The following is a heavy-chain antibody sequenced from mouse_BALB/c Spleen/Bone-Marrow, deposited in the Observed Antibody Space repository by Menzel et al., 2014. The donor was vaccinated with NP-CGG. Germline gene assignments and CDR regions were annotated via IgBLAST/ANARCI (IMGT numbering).Heavy chain of an antibody. Sequence: QAQLKESGAEPVRPWPSVKISCKASGYPFSSHWMNWVKQRPGQGLEWIGQIYPGDGETNYNGKFKGNATLTADKSSSTAYMQLISLTSEDSAVYFCARKYGDYWGQGTTLTVSS. CDR1: GYPFSSHW. CDR3: ARKYGDY. CDR2: IYPGDGET. J-gene: IGHJ2*01. D-gene: IGHD2-10*02. V-gene: IGHV1-80*01.